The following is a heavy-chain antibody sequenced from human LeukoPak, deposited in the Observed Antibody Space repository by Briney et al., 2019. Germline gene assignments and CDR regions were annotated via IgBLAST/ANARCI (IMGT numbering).Heavy chain of an antibody. J-gene: IGHJ4*02. V-gene: IGHV1-18*03. CDR3: ARGSAGSSWNLDYFDY. CDR2: ISVYNGKT. Sequence: ASVKVSCKASGYSFTSYGISWVRQAPGQGLEWMGWISVYNGKTNYAQKLQGRVTMTTDTSTSTAYMELRSLRSDDMAVYYCARGSAGSSWNLDYFDYWGQGTLVTVSS. CDR1: GYSFTSYG. D-gene: IGHD6-13*01.